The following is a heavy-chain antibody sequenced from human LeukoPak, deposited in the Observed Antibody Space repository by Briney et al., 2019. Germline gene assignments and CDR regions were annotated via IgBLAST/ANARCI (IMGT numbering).Heavy chain of an antibody. CDR1: GGSISSYY. J-gene: IGHJ4*02. D-gene: IGHD7-27*01. V-gene: IGHV4-59*08. Sequence: SETLSLTCTVSGGSISSYYWSWIRQPPGKGLEWIGYIYYSGSTYYNPSLKSRVTISVDASKNQFSLKLTSVTAADTAVYYCARANWGQAGDYWGQGTLVTVSS. CDR3: ARANWGQAGDY. CDR2: IYYSGST.